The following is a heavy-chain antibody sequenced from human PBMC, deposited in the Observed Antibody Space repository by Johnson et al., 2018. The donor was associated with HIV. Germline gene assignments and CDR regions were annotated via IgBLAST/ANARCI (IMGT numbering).Heavy chain of an antibody. CDR2: INSDGSST. CDR1: GFTFSSYG. V-gene: IGHV3-74*02. D-gene: IGHD6-6*01. Sequence: VQLVESGGGVVQPGGSLRLSCAASGFTFSSYGMHWVRQAPGKGLVWVSRINSDGSSTTYADSVKGRFTISRDNAKNSLYLQMNSLRAEDTAVYYCARSYSSSSHDAFDIWGQGTMVTVSS. CDR3: ARSYSSSSHDAFDI. J-gene: IGHJ3*02.